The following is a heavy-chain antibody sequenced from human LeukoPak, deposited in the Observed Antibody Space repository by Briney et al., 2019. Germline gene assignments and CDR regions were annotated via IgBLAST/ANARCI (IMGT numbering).Heavy chain of an antibody. V-gene: IGHV1-8*02. J-gene: IGHJ5*02. Sequence: ASVKVSCKASGYTFTSYGISWVRQAPGQGLEWMGWMNPNSGNTGYAQKLQGRVTMTRNTSISTAYMELSSLRSEDTAVYYCARGWLGARRNWFDPWGQGTLVTVSS. CDR1: GYTFTSYG. D-gene: IGHD3-9*01. CDR3: ARGWLGARRNWFDP. CDR2: MNPNSGNT.